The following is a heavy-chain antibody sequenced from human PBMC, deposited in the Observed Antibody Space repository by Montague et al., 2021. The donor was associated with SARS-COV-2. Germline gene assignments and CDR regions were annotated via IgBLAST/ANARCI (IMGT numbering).Heavy chain of an antibody. CDR3: AREDRWDWFDP. V-gene: IGHV4-59*01. Sequence: SETLSLTCTVSGGSISSSNWNWIRQPQGKGLEWIGYVYYRGSTDYNPCRETRGTISVDPSKNQFSLKLSSVTAADTAVYYCAREDRWDWFDPWGQGTLVIVSS. D-gene: IGHD5-24*01. J-gene: IGHJ5*02. CDR1: GGSISSSN. CDR2: VYYRGST.